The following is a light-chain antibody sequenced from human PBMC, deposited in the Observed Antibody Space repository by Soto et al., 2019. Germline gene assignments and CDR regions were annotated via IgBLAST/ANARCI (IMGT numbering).Light chain of an antibody. CDR1: SSDVGGYNY. CDR2: EVS. J-gene: IGLJ1*01. Sequence: ALTQPPSASGSPGQSVTISCTGTSSDVGGYNYVSWYQQYPGKAPKLMIYEVSERPSGVPDRFSGSKSSNTASLTVSGLQAEDEADYYCSSYAGSNNFVFGTGTKVTVL. CDR3: SSYAGSNNFV. V-gene: IGLV2-8*01.